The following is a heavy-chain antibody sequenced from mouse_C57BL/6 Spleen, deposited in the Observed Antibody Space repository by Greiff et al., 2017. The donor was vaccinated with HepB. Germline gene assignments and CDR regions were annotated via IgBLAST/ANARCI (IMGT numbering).Heavy chain of an antibody. Sequence: VHLVESGAELMKPGASVKLSCKATGYTFTGYWIEWVKQRPGHGLEWIGEILPGSGSTNYNEKFKGKATFTADTSSNTAYMQLSSLTTEDSAIYYCARAYYCGSSYVYVPYAMDYWGQGTSVTVSS. V-gene: IGHV1-9*01. D-gene: IGHD1-1*01. J-gene: IGHJ4*01. CDR1: GYTFTGYW. CDR2: ILPGSGST. CDR3: ARAYYCGSSYVYVPYAMDY.